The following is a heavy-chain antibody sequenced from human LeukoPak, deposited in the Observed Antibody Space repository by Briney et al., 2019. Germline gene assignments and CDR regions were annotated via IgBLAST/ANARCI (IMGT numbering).Heavy chain of an antibody. CDR2: INHSGST. CDR3: ARAGSSWSIFDY. V-gene: IGHV4-34*01. D-gene: IGHD6-13*01. J-gene: IGHJ4*02. Sequence: PETLSLTCAVYGGSFSGYYWSWIRQPPGKGLEWIGEINHSGSTNYNPSLKSRVTISAETSKNQFSLKLSSVTAADTAVYYCARAGSSWSIFDYWGQGTLVTVSS. CDR1: GGSFSGYY.